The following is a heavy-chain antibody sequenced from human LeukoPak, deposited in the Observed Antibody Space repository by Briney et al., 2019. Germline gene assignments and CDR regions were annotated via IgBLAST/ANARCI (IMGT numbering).Heavy chain of an antibody. D-gene: IGHD5-18*01. CDR2: IYYSGST. Sequence: SETLSLTCTVSGGSISSYYWSWIRQPPGKGLEWIGYIYYSGSTNYNPSLKSRVTISVDTSKNQFSLKLSSVTAADTAVYYCARTLKQLWDRPPRHYFDYWGQGTLVTVSS. CDR3: ARTLKQLWDRPPRHYFDY. V-gene: IGHV4-59*01. CDR1: GGSISSYY. J-gene: IGHJ4*02.